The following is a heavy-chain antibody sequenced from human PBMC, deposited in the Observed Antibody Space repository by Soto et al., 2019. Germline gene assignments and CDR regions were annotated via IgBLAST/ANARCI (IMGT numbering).Heavy chain of an antibody. Sequence: ASVKVACKASGYTCTGDGISWVRQAPGQGLEWMGWISAYNGNTNYAQKLQGRVTMTTDTSTSTAYMELRSLRSDDTAVYYCARDGKYSSGWIDAFDIWGQATMVTVSS. J-gene: IGHJ3*02. CDR1: GYTCTGDG. CDR2: ISAYNGNT. D-gene: IGHD6-19*01. CDR3: ARDGKYSSGWIDAFDI. V-gene: IGHV1-18*01.